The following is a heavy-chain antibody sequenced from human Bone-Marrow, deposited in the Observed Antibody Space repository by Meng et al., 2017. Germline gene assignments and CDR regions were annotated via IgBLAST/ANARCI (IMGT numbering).Heavy chain of an antibody. Sequence: SLKISCAASGFTFDDYAMHWVRQAPGKGLEWVSGISWNSGSIGYADSVKGRFTISRDNAKNSLYLQMNSLRAEDMALYYCAKDRAHYYDSHLHDYWGQGTLVTVSS. V-gene: IGHV3-9*03. CDR1: GFTFDDYA. CDR3: AKDRAHYYDSHLHDY. D-gene: IGHD3-22*01. J-gene: IGHJ4*02. CDR2: ISWNSGSI.